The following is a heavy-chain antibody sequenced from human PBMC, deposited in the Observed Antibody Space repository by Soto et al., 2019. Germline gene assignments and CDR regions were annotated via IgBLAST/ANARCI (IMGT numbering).Heavy chain of an antibody. V-gene: IGHV1-18*01. D-gene: IGHD2-2*01. J-gene: IGHJ6*03. CDR1: GYTLTSYG. CDR3: AIGQDIVVVPAAILSDYYYYMDV. CDR2: ISAYNGNT. Sequence: ASVKVSCKASGYTLTSYGISWVRQAPGQGLEWMGWISAYNGNTNYAQKLQGRVTMTTDTSTSTAYMELRSLRSDDTAVYYCAIGQDIVVVPAAILSDYYYYMDVWGKGTTVTVS.